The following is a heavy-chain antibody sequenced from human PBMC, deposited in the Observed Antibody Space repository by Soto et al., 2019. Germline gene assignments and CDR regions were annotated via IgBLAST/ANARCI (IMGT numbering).Heavy chain of an antibody. CDR1: GITFSSYA. J-gene: IGHJ4*02. D-gene: IGHD1-1*01. V-gene: IGHV3-23*01. Sequence: EVQLLESGGGSVQPGGSLRLSCAASGITFSSYAMHWVRRPPGKGLEWVSSISGSGGTAYYADSVKGRFSISRDSLVNTLYLQVNSLRAADTAVYYCAKGRGQNWKFDYWGQGTLVTVSP. CDR3: AKGRGQNWKFDY. CDR2: ISGSGGTA.